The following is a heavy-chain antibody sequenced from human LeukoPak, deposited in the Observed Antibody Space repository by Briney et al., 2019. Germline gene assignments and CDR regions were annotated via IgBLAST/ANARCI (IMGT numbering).Heavy chain of an antibody. CDR1: GGSISSSSYY. Sequence: PSETLSLTCTVSGGSISSSSYYWGWIRQPPGKGLEWIGSIYYSGSTYYNPSLKSRVTISVDTSKNQFSLKLSSVTAADTAVYYCAREREAWGHWGMVRGVVDYWGQGTLVTVSS. J-gene: IGHJ4*02. CDR2: IYYSGST. V-gene: IGHV4-39*07. D-gene: IGHD3-10*01. CDR3: AREREAWGHWGMVRGVVDY.